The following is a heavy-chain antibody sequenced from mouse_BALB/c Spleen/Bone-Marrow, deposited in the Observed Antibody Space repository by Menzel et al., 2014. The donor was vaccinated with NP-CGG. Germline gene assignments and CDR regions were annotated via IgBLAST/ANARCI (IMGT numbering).Heavy chain of an antibody. D-gene: IGHD2-1*01. CDR1: GYSFTNYW. V-gene: IGHV1-74*01. J-gene: IGHJ3*01. CDR3: ARFGNYEGFAY. CDR2: IHPSDSET. Sequence: QVQLQQSGAELVRPGASVKLSCKASGYSFTNYWMNWVKQRPGQGLEWIGMIHPSDSETRLNQKLKDKATLTVDKSSSTAYIQLTSPTSEDSAVYYCARFGNYEGFAYWGQGTLVTVSA.